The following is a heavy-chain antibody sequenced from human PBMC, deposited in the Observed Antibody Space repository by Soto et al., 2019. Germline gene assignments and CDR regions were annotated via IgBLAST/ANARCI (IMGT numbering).Heavy chain of an antibody. V-gene: IGHV3-23*01. CDR1: GFTFSSYA. D-gene: IGHD3-22*01. Sequence: EVQLLESGGGLVQPGGSLRLSCAASGFTFSSYAMSWVRQAPGKGLEWVSAISGSGGSTYYADSVKGRFTISRDNSKNTLYLQMNSLRAEDTAVHYCAKDYYDSSGYYDYWGQGTLVTVSS. CDR3: AKDYYDSSGYYDY. J-gene: IGHJ4*02. CDR2: ISGSGGST.